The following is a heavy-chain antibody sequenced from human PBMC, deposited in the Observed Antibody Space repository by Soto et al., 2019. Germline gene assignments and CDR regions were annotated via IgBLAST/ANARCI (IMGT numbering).Heavy chain of an antibody. CDR3: AKLNLFVFAAAGRGPFDY. D-gene: IGHD6-13*01. CDR2: VSGSGGNT. Sequence: VQLLESGGGLVQPGGSLRLSCAASGFTFSNYAMSWVRQAPGKGLEWVSAVSGSGGNTYYADSVQGRFTISRDNSKNMLNLQMNSLRAEDTAVYYCAKLNLFVFAAAGRGPFDYWGQGTLVTVSS. V-gene: IGHV3-23*01. J-gene: IGHJ4*02. CDR1: GFTFSNYA.